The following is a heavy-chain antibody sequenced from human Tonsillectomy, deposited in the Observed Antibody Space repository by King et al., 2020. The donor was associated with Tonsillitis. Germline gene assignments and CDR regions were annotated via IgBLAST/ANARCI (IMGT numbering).Heavy chain of an antibody. Sequence: QLVQSGGGVVQPGRSLRLSCAASGFTFSSYGMHWVRQAPGKGLEWVAVMSYDGSNKHYADSVKGRFTISRDNSKNTLYLQMNSLRTEDTAVYYCAKVRVGATNYYYDYGMDVWGQGTTVTVSS. D-gene: IGHD1-26*01. CDR1: GFTFSSYG. CDR2: MSYDGSNK. V-gene: IGHV3-30*18. J-gene: IGHJ6*02. CDR3: AKVRVGATNYYYDYGMDV.